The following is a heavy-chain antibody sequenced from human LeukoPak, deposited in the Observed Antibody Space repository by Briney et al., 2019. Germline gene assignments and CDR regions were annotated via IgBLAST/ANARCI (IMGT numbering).Heavy chain of an antibody. D-gene: IGHD3-16*02. Sequence: SETLSLTCAVYGGSFSGYYWSWIRQPPGKGLGWIGEINHSGSTNYNPSLKSRVTISVDTSKNQFSLKLSSVTAADTAVYYCARHGAYYDYVWGSYRYRNWFDPWGQGTLVTVSS. CDR2: INHSGST. CDR1: GGSFSGYY. J-gene: IGHJ5*02. V-gene: IGHV4-34*01. CDR3: ARHGAYYDYVWGSYRYRNWFDP.